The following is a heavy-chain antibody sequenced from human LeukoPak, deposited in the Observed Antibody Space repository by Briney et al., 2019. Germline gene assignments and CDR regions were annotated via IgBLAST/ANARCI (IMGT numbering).Heavy chain of an antibody. V-gene: IGHV4-38-2*02. Sequence: SETLSLTCTVSGYSISSGYYWGWIRQPPGKGLEWIGSIYHSGSTYYNPSLKSRVTISVDTSKNQFSLKLSSVTAADTAVYYCARGYVRIGRPLILWGQGTLVTVSS. D-gene: IGHD3-16*01. CDR1: GYSISSGYY. CDR3: ARGYVRIGRPLIL. J-gene: IGHJ4*02. CDR2: IYHSGST.